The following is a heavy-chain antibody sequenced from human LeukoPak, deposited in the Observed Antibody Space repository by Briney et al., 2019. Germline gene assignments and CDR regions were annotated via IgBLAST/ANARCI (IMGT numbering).Heavy chain of an antibody. D-gene: IGHD2-15*01. J-gene: IGHJ6*02. CDR2: IYYSGST. CDR1: GGSISSYY. Sequence: SETLSLTCTVSGGSISSYYWSWIRQPPGEGLEWIGYIYYSGSTNYNPSLKSRVTISVDTSKNQFSLKLSSVTAADTAVYYCARRVDYYGMDVWGQGTTVTVSS. V-gene: IGHV4-59*08. CDR3: ARRVDYYGMDV.